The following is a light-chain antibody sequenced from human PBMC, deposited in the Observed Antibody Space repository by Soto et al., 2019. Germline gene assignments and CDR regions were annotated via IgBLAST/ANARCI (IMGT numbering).Light chain of an antibody. CDR3: QQYNNWPPNT. J-gene: IGKJ2*01. CDR1: QSVSSN. V-gene: IGKV3-15*01. Sequence: EIVMTQSPATLSVSPGERATLSCRASQSVSSNLAWYQQKPGQAPRLLIYGASTRATGIPARFSGSRSGTEFTLTISSLQSQDFVVYYCQQYNNWPPNTFGQGTKLEIK. CDR2: GAS.